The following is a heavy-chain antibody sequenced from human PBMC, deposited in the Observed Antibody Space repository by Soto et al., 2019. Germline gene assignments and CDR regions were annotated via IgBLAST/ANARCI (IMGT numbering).Heavy chain of an antibody. J-gene: IGHJ4*02. V-gene: IGHV4-4*02. CDR3: VRMLYYGDQAYFDY. CDR1: SGSISSSNW. CDR2: IYHSGST. Sequence: QVQLQESGPGLVKPSGTLSLTCAVSSGSISSSNWWSWVRQPPGKGLEWIGEIYHSGSTNYNPSLERRLPMSVDTAKNQFSLKLRFVSDADTAVYYCVRMLYYGDQAYFDYWGRGTLVTVCS. D-gene: IGHD4-17*01.